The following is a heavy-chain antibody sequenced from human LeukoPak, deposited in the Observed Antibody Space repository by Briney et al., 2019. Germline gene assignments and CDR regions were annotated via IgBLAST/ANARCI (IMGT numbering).Heavy chain of an antibody. CDR2: ISTSTSSTTTI. CDR3: ARDLSLSY. CDR1: GFTFSSYG. Sequence: GESLRLSCAAPGFTFSSYGMNWVRQAPGKGLEWLSYISTSTSSTTTIYYAESVKGRFTVSRDNAKNSLYLQMNSLRDEDTAVYYCARDLSLSYWGQGTLVTVSS. J-gene: IGHJ4*02. V-gene: IGHV3-48*02.